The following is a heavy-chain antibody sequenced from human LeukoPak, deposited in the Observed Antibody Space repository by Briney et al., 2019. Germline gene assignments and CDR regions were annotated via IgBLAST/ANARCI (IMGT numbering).Heavy chain of an antibody. D-gene: IGHD3-10*01. CDR2: INSDGSST. V-gene: IGHV3-74*01. J-gene: IGHJ3*02. Sequence: PGGSLRLSCAASGFTFSSYWMHWVRQAPGKGLVWVSRINSDGSSTSYADSVKGRFTISRDNAKNTLYLQMNSLRAEDTAVYYCARGRVLLWFGELLSYADAFDIWGQGTMVTVSS. CDR3: ARGRVLLWFGELLSYADAFDI. CDR1: GFTFSSYW.